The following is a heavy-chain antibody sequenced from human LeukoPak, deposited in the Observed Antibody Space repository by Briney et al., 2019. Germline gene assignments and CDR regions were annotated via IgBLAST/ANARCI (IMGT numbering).Heavy chain of an antibody. J-gene: IGHJ4*02. Sequence: GGSLRLSCAASGFTFSSYGMHWVRQAPGKGLEWVALIQYDGSNKYYPDSVKGRFTISRDNSKNTLYLQMNSLRAKDTAVYYCAKGTIRYCSSTGCYIDYWGQGTLVTVSS. CDR2: IQYDGSNK. D-gene: IGHD2-2*01. CDR1: GFTFSSYG. V-gene: IGHV3-30*02. CDR3: AKGTIRYCSSTGCYIDY.